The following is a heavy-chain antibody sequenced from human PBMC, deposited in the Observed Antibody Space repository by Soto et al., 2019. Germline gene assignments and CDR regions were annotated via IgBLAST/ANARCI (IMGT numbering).Heavy chain of an antibody. CDR2: ISAYNGNT. CDR3: ARDIFRGYSYGDFDY. Sequence: GASVKVSCKASGYTFTSYGISWVRQAPGQGLEWMGWISAYNGNTNYAQKLQGRVTMTTETSTSTAYMELRSLRSDDTAVYYCARDIFRGYSYGDFDYWGQGTLVTVSS. V-gene: IGHV1-18*01. CDR1: GYTFTSYG. D-gene: IGHD5-18*01. J-gene: IGHJ4*02.